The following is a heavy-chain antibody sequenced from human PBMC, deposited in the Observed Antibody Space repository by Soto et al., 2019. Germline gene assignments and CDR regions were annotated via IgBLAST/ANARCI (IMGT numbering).Heavy chain of an antibody. CDR1: GFTFSSYG. Sequence: GGSLRLSCEASGFTFSSYGMHWVRQAPGKGLEWVAIIWNDGSNEYYADSVKGRFTISRDNSKNTLYLQVSNLRAEDTAVYFCARDQTDSGGYSDSWGQGTLVTVSS. D-gene: IGHD3-22*01. V-gene: IGHV3-33*01. J-gene: IGHJ4*02. CDR3: ARDQTDSGGYSDS. CDR2: IWNDGSNE.